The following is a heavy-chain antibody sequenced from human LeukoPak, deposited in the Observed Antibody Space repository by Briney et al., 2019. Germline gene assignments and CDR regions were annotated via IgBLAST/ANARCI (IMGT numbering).Heavy chain of an antibody. CDR2: IWDDGSNK. CDR1: GFTFSSYG. D-gene: IGHD3-10*01. Sequence: GGSLRLSCAASGFTFSSYGMHWVRQAPGKGLEWVAVIWDDGSNKYYADSVKGRFTISRDNSKNTLYLQMNSLRAEDTAVYYCARGFGYFDYWGQGTLVTVSS. J-gene: IGHJ4*02. CDR3: ARGFGYFDY. V-gene: IGHV3-33*01.